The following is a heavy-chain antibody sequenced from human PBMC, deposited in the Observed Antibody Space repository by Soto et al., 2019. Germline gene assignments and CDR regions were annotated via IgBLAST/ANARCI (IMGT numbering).Heavy chain of an antibody. V-gene: IGHV6-1*01. Sequence: QVQLQQSGPGLVRPSQTLSVTCAISGDSVSSNSASWNWIRQSPSRGLQWLGRIYYKSKWYEDYSVSVRSRITINPDTSKNQFSLYLNSVTPEDTDVYYCARVDIMRSSFFWFDPWGQGTLVTVSS. CDR3: ARVDIMRSSFFWFDP. J-gene: IGHJ5*02. CDR2: IYYKSKWYE. D-gene: IGHD2-15*01. CDR1: GDSVSSNSAS.